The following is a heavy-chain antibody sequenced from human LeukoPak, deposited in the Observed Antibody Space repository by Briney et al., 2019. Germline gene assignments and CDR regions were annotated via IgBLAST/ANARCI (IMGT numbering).Heavy chain of an antibody. J-gene: IGHJ6*03. Sequence: PGGSLRLSCAASGFTLSSYTINWVRQAPGKGLEWVSSISGTSSYIYYADSVKGRFTISRDNAKNSLYLQMNSLRAEDTAVYYCARVVGYYYYMDVWGKGTTVTVSS. CDR2: ISGTSSYI. CDR3: ARVVGYYYYMDV. D-gene: IGHD1-26*01. V-gene: IGHV3-21*01. CDR1: GFTLSSYT.